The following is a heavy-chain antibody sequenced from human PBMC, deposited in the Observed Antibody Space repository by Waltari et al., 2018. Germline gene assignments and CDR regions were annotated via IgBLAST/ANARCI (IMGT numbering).Heavy chain of an antibody. Sequence: QVQLVQSGAEVKKTGSSVKVSCRDSGGTLSAYSIAWVQQAPGQGRECVGGLITILRGVDLAQKFQVRLSLTTDESTNTAYMERSSLTNEDTGVYYCATGEYNFAWGCSWDVWGKGTTVTISS. V-gene: IGHV1-69*05. CDR2: LITILRGV. D-gene: IGHD3-16*01. CDR3: ATGEYNFAWGCSWDV. J-gene: IGHJ6*04. CDR1: GGTLSAYS.